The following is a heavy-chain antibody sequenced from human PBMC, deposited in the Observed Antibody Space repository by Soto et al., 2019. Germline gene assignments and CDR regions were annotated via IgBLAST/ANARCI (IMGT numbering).Heavy chain of an antibody. CDR2: IYGGTT. D-gene: IGHD2-8*01. Sequence: QVQLQESGPGLVKPSETLSLTCTVSGGSISNVFWSWVRQPPEKGLEWIGRIYGGTTXXXPXLDXXXXXXXXXXXXXXXXXXXXVXAADTXVYYCAVLRGATFNHFDSWGQGTLVTVSS. V-gene: IGHV4-4*07. CDR3: AVLRGATFNHFDS. CDR1: GGSISNVF. J-gene: IGHJ4*02.